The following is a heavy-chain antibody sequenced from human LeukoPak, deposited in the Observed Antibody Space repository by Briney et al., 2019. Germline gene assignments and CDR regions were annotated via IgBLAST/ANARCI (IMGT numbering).Heavy chain of an antibody. J-gene: IGHJ3*02. CDR3: AIFGYGDGVDAFDI. V-gene: IGHV4-34*01. D-gene: IGHD4-17*01. Sequence: SETLSLTCAVYGGSFSDYYWGWIRQPPGKGLEWIGEINHSGSTNYNPSLKRRDTISVDTSKNKVSLKLRSVTATDTAVYYCAIFGYGDGVDAFDICGQGTMVTVSS. CDR1: GGSFSDYY. CDR2: INHSGST.